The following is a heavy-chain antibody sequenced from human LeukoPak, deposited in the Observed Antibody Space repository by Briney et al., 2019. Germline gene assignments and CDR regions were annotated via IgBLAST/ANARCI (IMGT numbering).Heavy chain of an antibody. V-gene: IGHV4-34*01. D-gene: IGHD6-13*01. CDR3: ARGFRLAAAGTTWFDP. CDR1: GGSFSGYY. CDR2: INHSGST. Sequence: SETLSLTCAVYGGSFSGYYWSWIRQPPGKGLEWIGEINHSGSTNYNPSLKSRVTISVDTSKNQFSLKLSSVTAADTAVYYCARGFRLAAAGTTWFDPWGQGTLVTVSS. J-gene: IGHJ5*02.